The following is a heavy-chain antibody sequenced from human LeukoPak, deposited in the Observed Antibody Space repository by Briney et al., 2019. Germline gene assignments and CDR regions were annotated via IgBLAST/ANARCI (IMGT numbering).Heavy chain of an antibody. Sequence: PGGSLRLSCAASGFTFSSYGMHWVRQAPGKGLEWVAVIWYDGSNKYYADSVKGRFTISRDNSKNTLYLQMNSLRAEDTAVYYCARSLLHTTVTYYYYYYGMDVWGQGTTVTVSS. D-gene: IGHD1-1*01. CDR1: GFTFSSYG. CDR2: IWYDGSNK. J-gene: IGHJ6*02. CDR3: ARSLLHTTVTYYYYYYGMDV. V-gene: IGHV3-33*01.